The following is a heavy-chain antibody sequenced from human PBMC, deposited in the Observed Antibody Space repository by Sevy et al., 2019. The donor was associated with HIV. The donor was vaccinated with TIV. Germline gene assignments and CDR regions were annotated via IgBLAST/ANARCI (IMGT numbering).Heavy chain of an antibody. Sequence: GGSLRLSCVVSGFTISNVYLNWVRQAPGKGLEWVGRIKSEAHGGTVDYAAAVEGRFIISRDNSKSPLYLQMNSLKTEDTAEYFCASHSDFDYWGQGALVTVSS. J-gene: IGHJ4*02. CDR2: IKSEAHGGTV. CDR3: ASHSDFDY. CDR1: GFTISNVY. V-gene: IGHV3-15*07.